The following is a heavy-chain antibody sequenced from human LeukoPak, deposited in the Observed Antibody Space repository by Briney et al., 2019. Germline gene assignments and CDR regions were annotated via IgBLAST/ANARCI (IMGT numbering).Heavy chain of an antibody. J-gene: IGHJ4*02. CDR3: AKDRSGTPLGFDY. Sequence: GGSLRLSCAASGFTFDDYAMHWVRHAPGKGLEWVSGISWNSGSIGYADSVKGRFTISRDNAKNSLYLQMNSLRAEDTALYYCAKDRSGTPLGFDYWGQGTLVTVSS. V-gene: IGHV3-9*01. CDR2: ISWNSGSI. D-gene: IGHD7-27*01. CDR1: GFTFDDYA.